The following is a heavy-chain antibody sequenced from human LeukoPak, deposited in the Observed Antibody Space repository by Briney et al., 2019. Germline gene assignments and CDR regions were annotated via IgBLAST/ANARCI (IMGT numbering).Heavy chain of an antibody. J-gene: IGHJ4*02. CDR1: GGSISSYY. CDR3: ARNRRGHTIAVAGHFDY. Sequence: PSETLSLTCTVPGGSISSYYWSWIRQPPGKGLEWIGYIYYSGSTNYNPSLKSRVTISVDTSKNQFSLKLSSVTAADTAVYYCARNRRGHTIAVAGHFDYWGQGTLVTVSS. D-gene: IGHD6-19*01. V-gene: IGHV4-59*01. CDR2: IYYSGST.